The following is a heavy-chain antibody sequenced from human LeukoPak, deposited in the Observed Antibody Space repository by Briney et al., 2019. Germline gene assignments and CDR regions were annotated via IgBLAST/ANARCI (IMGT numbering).Heavy chain of an antibody. D-gene: IGHD5-18*01. CDR3: AKEKLPSGYSFLTDY. CDR1: GFTFNSYG. J-gene: IGHJ4*02. Sequence: PGRSLRLSCAASGFTFNSYGMHWVRQAPGKGLEWVAVISYDGPNKYYADSVKGRFTISRDDSKSMLYLQMNSLRPEDTAVYYCAKEKLPSGYSFLTDYWGQGTLVTVSS. CDR2: ISYDGPNK. V-gene: IGHV3-30*18.